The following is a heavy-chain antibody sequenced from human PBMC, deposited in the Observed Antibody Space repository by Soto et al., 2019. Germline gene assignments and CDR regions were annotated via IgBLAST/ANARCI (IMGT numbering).Heavy chain of an antibody. J-gene: IGHJ5*02. CDR3: ARDRVPWYPAWFDP. V-gene: IGHV3-21*01. CDR1: GFTFSSYS. D-gene: IGHD6-13*01. CDR2: ISSSSSYI. Sequence: GGSLRLSCAASGFTFSSYSMNWVRQAPGKGLEWVSSISSSSSYIYYADSVKGRFTISRDNAKNSLYLQMNSLRAEDTAVYYCARDRVPWYPAWFDPWGQGTLVTVSS.